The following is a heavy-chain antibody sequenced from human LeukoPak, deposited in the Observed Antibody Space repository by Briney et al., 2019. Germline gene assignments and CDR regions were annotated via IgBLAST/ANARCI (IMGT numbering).Heavy chain of an antibody. CDR1: GFTFSDYG. CDR3: AKSWNYYDSSGDDALDI. Sequence: PGGSLRLSCAAAGFTFSDYGMNWVRQAPGKGLEWVSGICGSGISTYYADSVKGRFTISRDNSKNTLYLQMNSLRVEDTAVYYCAKSWNYYDSSGDDALDIWGQGTMVTVSS. J-gene: IGHJ3*02. D-gene: IGHD3-22*01. V-gene: IGHV3-23*01. CDR2: ICGSGIST.